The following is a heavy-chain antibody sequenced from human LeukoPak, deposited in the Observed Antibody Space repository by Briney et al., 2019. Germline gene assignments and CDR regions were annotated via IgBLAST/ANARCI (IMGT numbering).Heavy chain of an antibody. CDR3: ARLRAYYYDSSGYYNFDF. J-gene: IGHJ4*02. CDR2: ISYSGRT. V-gene: IGHV4-39*01. D-gene: IGHD3-22*01. CDR1: GGSTSSSSFY. Sequence: SETLSLTCTVSGGSTSSSSFYWGWIRQPPGKGLECIGRISYSGRTYYNPSLQSRVTISVDTSKNQFSLRLGSVTAAGTAVYYCARLRAYYYDSSGYYNFDFWGQGTLVTVSS.